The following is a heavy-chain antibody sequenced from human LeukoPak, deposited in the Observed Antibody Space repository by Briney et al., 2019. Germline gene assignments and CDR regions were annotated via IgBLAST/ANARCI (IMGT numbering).Heavy chain of an antibody. Sequence: GGSLRLSCSVSGFTFSTYVMHWVRQAPGKGLEYVSAISSNGDNTYYADSVKGRFTISRDNSKNTLYLQMSSLRADDTAVYYCARGTGYWGQGTLVTVSS. CDR1: GFTFSTYV. J-gene: IGHJ4*02. V-gene: IGHV3-64D*06. CDR3: ARGTGY. CDR2: ISSNGDNT.